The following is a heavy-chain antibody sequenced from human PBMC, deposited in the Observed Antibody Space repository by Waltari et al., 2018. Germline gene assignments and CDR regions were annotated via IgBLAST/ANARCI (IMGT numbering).Heavy chain of an antibody. CDR1: GATFSSYA. CDR2: VIPIFGTA. CDR3: AREVPGHYYDSRDDI. Sequence: QVQLVQSGAEVKKPGSSVKVSCKASGATFSSYALCWVRQAPGQGLEWMGGVIPIFGTANYAQKFQGRVTITADESTSTAYMELSSLRSEDTAVYYCAREVPGHYYDSRDDIWGQGTMVTVSS. J-gene: IGHJ3*02. D-gene: IGHD3-22*01. V-gene: IGHV1-69*01.